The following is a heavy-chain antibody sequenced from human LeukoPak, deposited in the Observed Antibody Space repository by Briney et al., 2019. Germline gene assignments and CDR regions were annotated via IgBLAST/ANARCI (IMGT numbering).Heavy chain of an antibody. CDR2: ISSNGGST. CDR1: GFTFSSYA. J-gene: IGHJ5*02. CDR3: AKDYDYVWGSYRSNWFDP. Sequence: GGSLRLSCAGSGFTFSSYAMHWVRQAPGKGLEYVSGISSNGGSTYHANSVKGRFTISRDNSKNSLYLQMNSLRTEDTAVYYCAKDYDYVWGSYRSNWFDPWGQGTLVTVSS. D-gene: IGHD3-16*02. V-gene: IGHV3-64*01.